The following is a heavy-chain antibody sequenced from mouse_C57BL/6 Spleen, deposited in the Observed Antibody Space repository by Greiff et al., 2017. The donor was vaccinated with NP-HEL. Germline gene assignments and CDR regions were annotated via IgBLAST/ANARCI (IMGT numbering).Heavy chain of an antibody. CDR2: FYPGSGSI. V-gene: IGHV1-62-2*01. CDR3: ARHATHYYYGSSYWYFDV. CDR1: GYTFTEYP. D-gene: IGHD1-1*01. Sequence: QVQLQQFGAELVKPGASVKLSCKASGYTFTEYPIHWVKQRSGQGLEWIGWFYPGSGSIKYNEKFKDKATLTADKSSSTVYMELSRLTSEDSAVYFCARHATHYYYGSSYWYFDVWGTGTTVTVSS. J-gene: IGHJ1*03.